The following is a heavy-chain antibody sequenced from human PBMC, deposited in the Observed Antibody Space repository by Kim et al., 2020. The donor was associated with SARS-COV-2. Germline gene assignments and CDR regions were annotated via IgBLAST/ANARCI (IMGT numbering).Heavy chain of an antibody. J-gene: IGHJ4*02. CDR2: MNPNSGNT. V-gene: IGHV1-8*01. CDR3: ARGVRITMIVVVITTSQYYFDY. D-gene: IGHD3-22*01. CDR1: GYTFTSYD. Sequence: ASVKVSCKASGYTFTSYDTNWVRQATGQGLEWMGWMNPNSGNTGYAQKFQGRVTMTRNTSISTAYMELSSLRSEDTAVYYCARGVRITMIVVVITTSQYYFDYWGQGTLVTVSS.